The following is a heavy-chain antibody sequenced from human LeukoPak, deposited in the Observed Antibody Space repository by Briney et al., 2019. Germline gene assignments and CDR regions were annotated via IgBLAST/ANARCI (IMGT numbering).Heavy chain of an antibody. J-gene: IGHJ4*02. CDR3: VKDIGYCSGGSCYSSLGY. D-gene: IGHD2-15*01. CDR2: ISSNGGST. CDR1: GFTFSSYA. Sequence: GGSLRRSCSASGFTFSSYARHWVRQAPGKGLEYVSAISSNGGSTYYADSVKGRFTTSRDNSKNTLYLQMSSLRAEDTAVYYCVKDIGYCSGGSCYSSLGYWGQGTLVTVSS. V-gene: IGHV3-64D*06.